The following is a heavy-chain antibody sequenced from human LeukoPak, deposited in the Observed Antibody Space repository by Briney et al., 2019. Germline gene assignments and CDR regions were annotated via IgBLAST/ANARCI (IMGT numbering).Heavy chain of an antibody. CDR2: ISGSGDST. CDR3: TRDVASRNWFDP. Sequence: GGSLRLSCAASGFTFSSYAMSWVRQAPGKGLEWVSAISGSGDSTYYADSVKGRFTISRDNSKNTLYLQMNSLRAEDTAVYYCTRDVASRNWFDPWGQGTLVTVSS. V-gene: IGHV3-23*01. CDR1: GFTFSSYA. J-gene: IGHJ5*02.